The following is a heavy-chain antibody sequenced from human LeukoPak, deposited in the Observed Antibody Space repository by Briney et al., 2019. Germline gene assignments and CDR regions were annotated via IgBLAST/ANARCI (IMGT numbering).Heavy chain of an antibody. V-gene: IGHV4-30-4*08. Sequence: SSETLSLTCTVSGGSISSGDYYWSWIRQPPGKGLEWIGYIYYSGSTYYNPSLKSRVTISVDTSKNQFSLKLSSVTAADTAVYYCARAGIAARSGPVDYWGQGTLVTVSS. J-gene: IGHJ4*02. CDR1: GGSISSGDYY. CDR2: IYYSGST. CDR3: ARAGIAARSGPVDY. D-gene: IGHD6-6*01.